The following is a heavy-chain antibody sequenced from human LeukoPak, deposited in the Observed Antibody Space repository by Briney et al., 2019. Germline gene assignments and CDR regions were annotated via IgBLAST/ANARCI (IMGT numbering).Heavy chain of an antibody. D-gene: IGHD6-13*01. CDR2: ISYSGNT. CDR1: GGSISSYY. CDR3: ARQGGYISPLAL. V-gene: IGHV4-59*08. J-gene: IGHJ4*02. Sequence: SETLSLPCTVSGGSISSYYWRWIRPPPGKGLEWIGYISYSGNTNYNPSLKSRVTISVDTSKNQFSLRLTSVTAADTAVYYCARQGGYISPLALWGEGTLVTVSA.